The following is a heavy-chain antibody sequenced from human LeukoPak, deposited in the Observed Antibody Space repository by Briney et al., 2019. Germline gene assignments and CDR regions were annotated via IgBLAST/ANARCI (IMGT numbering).Heavy chain of an antibody. CDR2: ISSSSSYI. J-gene: IGHJ4*02. Sequence: GGSLRLSCAASGFTFSSYSMNWVRQAPGKGLEWVSSISSSSSYIYYADSVKGRFTISRDNAKNSLYLQMNSLRAEHTAVYHCARHQASGSYFYWGQGTLVPVSS. CDR3: ARHQASGSYFY. CDR1: GFTFSSYS. D-gene: IGHD1-26*01. V-gene: IGHV3-21*01.